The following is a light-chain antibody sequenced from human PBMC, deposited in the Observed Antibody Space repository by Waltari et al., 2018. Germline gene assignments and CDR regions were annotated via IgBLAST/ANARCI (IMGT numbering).Light chain of an antibody. CDR1: SSDVGGYTY. CDR2: EFS. Sequence: QSALTQPASVSGSPGQSIPISCTGTSSDVGGYTYVPWYQQHPGNTPKLMIYEFSNRPSGVSNRFSGSKSGNTASLTISGLQAEDEADYYCSSYTSSSTRVFGTGTKVTVL. CDR3: SSYTSSSTRV. V-gene: IGLV2-14*01. J-gene: IGLJ1*01.